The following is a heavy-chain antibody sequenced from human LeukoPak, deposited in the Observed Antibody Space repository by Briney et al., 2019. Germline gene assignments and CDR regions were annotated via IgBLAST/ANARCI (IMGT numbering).Heavy chain of an antibody. CDR3: ARTVEGNYYYFDY. Sequence: SETLSLTCAVYGGSFSGYYWSWIRQPPGKGLEWIGEINHSGSTNYNPSLKSRVTISVDTSKNQFSLKLSSVTAADTAVYYCARTVEGNYYYFDYWGQGTLVTVSS. V-gene: IGHV4-34*01. J-gene: IGHJ4*02. D-gene: IGHD1-1*01. CDR2: INHSGST. CDR1: GGSFSGYY.